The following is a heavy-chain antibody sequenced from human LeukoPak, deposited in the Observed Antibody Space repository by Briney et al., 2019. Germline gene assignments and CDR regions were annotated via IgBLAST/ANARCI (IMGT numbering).Heavy chain of an antibody. CDR1: GYTFTSYG. CDR3: ARVSAALRFLESHAFDI. Sequence: ASVKVSCKASGYTFTSYGISWVRQAPGQGLEWMGWIIAYNGNTNYAQKFQGRVTMTRDTSISTAYMELSRLRSDDTAVYYCARVSAALRFLESHAFDIWGQGTMVTVSS. D-gene: IGHD3-3*01. J-gene: IGHJ3*02. V-gene: IGHV1-18*01. CDR2: IIAYNGNT.